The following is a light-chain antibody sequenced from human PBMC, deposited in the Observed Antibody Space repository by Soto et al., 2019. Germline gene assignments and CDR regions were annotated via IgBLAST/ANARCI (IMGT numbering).Light chain of an antibody. Sequence: QSVLPQPASVSGSHGQSITISCTGTSGDIGSYNRVSWYQQHPGKAPKLIIYEVTDRPSGVSNRFSGSKSGNTASLTISGLQAEDEAEYYCSSYTNINTRACVFGTGTKVTVL. CDR3: SSYTNINTRACV. CDR1: SGDIGSYNR. V-gene: IGLV2-14*01. CDR2: EVT. J-gene: IGLJ1*01.